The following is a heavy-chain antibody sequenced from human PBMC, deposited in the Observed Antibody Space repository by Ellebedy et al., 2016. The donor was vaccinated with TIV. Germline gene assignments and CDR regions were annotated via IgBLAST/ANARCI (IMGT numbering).Heavy chain of an antibody. CDR2: ISYDGSNK. D-gene: IGHD6-13*01. CDR3: AKDRGYSSSFGLYYFDY. Sequence: GGSLRLSXAASGFTFTSYGMHWVRQAPGKGLEWVAVISYDGSNKYYADSVKGRFTISRDNSKNTLYLQMNSLRAEDTAVYYCAKDRGYSSSFGLYYFDYWGQGTLVTVSS. V-gene: IGHV3-30*18. CDR1: GFTFTSYG. J-gene: IGHJ4*02.